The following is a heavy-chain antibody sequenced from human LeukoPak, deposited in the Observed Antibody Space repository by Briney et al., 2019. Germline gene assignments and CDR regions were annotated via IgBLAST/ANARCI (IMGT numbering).Heavy chain of an antibody. CDR1: GYTFTGYY. D-gene: IGHD5/OR15-5a*01. J-gene: IGHJ3*02. CDR3: ARGSVHDYRAFDI. Sequence: ASVKVSCKASGYTFTGYYLHWVRQAPGQGLVWMGWINPGSGGTNYAQKFQGRVIMIRDTSVSTAYMELSRLRSDDTAVYSCARGSVHDYRAFDIWGQGTTVTVSS. V-gene: IGHV1-2*02. CDR2: INPGSGGT.